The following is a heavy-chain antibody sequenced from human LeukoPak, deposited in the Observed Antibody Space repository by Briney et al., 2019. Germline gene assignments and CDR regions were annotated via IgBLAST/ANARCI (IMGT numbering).Heavy chain of an antibody. CDR1: GGSISSGDYY. Sequence: PSETLSLTCTVSGGSISSGDYYWSWIRQPPGKGLEWIGYIYYSGSTYYNPSLKSRVTISVDTSKNQFSLKLSSVTAADTAVYYCARDFYGSGSCDYWGQGTLVTVSS. V-gene: IGHV4-30-4*01. J-gene: IGHJ4*02. CDR2: IYYSGST. D-gene: IGHD3-10*01. CDR3: ARDFYGSGSCDY.